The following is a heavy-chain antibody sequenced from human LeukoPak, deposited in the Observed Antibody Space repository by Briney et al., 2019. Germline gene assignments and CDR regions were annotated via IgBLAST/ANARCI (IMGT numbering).Heavy chain of an antibody. CDR2: IYTSGST. Sequence: SQTLSPTCTVAGGSISSGSYYWRWIRQPAGKGLEWIGRIYTSGSTNYNPSLKSRVTISVDTSKNQFSLKLSSVTAADTAVYYCARDRPDMVRGVIKVYYYYYMDVWGKGTTVTVSS. D-gene: IGHD3-10*01. CDR1: GGSISSGSYY. V-gene: IGHV4-61*02. CDR3: ARDRPDMVRGVIKVYYYYYMDV. J-gene: IGHJ6*03.